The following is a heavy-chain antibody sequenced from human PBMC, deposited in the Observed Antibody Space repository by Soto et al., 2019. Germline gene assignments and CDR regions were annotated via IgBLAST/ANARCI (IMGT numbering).Heavy chain of an antibody. CDR1: GGPISPYF. CDR3: AREGGYFDSSGSGVYHYYGVDV. D-gene: IGHD3-22*01. J-gene: IGHJ6*02. Sequence: PSETLSLTCTVSGGPISPYFWSWTRKPAGKGRVGIGRIIYPGGTNYNPPPKNPISMSLDTARKQISLKVNFVTAADTAVYYCAREGGYFDSSGSGVYHYYGVDVWGRGTTVTVSS. CDR2: IIYPGGT. V-gene: IGHV4-4*07.